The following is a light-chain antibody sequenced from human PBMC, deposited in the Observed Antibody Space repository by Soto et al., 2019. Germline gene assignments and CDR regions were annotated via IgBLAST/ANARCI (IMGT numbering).Light chain of an antibody. CDR3: SSYTTSSTLYV. J-gene: IGLJ1*01. CDR1: SSDVGNYNC. CDR2: QVS. Sequence: QSALTQPASVSGSPGQSITISCTGTSSDVGNYNCVSWYQQHPGKAPQLMIFQVSNRASGVSNRFSGSKSGDTASLTISGLQAEDEADYYCSSYTTSSTLYVFGTGTKVTVL. V-gene: IGLV2-14*01.